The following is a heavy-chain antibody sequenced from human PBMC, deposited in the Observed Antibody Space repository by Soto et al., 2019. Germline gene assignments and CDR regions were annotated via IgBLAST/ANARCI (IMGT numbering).Heavy chain of an antibody. CDR3: ARDRGYDAHDYYYNAMDV. Sequence: GGSLRLSCAASGFTFSSYGMHWVRQAPGKGLEWVAVIWYDGSNKYYADSVKGRFTISRDNSKNTPYLQMNSLRAEDTAVYYCARDRGYDAHDYYYNAMDVWGQGTMVTVSS. J-gene: IGHJ6*02. V-gene: IGHV3-33*01. D-gene: IGHD2-15*01. CDR2: IWYDGSNK. CDR1: GFTFSSYG.